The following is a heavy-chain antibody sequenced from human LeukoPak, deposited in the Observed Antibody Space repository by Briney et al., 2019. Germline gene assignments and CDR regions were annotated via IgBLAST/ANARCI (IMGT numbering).Heavy chain of an antibody. CDR2: IYTSGST. CDR1: GGSISSGSYY. Sequence: SETLSLTCTVSGGSISSGSYYWSWIRQPAGKGLEWIGRIYTSGSTHYNPSLKSRVTISVDTSKNQFSLKLSSVTAADTAVYYCARDFGTLGYCSGGSCYNAFDIWGQGTMVTVSS. V-gene: IGHV4-61*02. J-gene: IGHJ3*02. D-gene: IGHD2-15*01. CDR3: ARDFGTLGYCSGGSCYNAFDI.